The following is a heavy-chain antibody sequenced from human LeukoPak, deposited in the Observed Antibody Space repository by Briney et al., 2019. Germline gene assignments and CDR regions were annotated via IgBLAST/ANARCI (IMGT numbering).Heavy chain of an antibody. J-gene: IGHJ4*02. D-gene: IGHD3-22*01. CDR2: IKQDGSEK. CDR3: ARGPHYDSSGYRIFDY. CDR1: GFTFSSYW. V-gene: IGHV3-7*01. Sequence: PGGSLRLSCAASGFTFSSYWMSWVRQAPGKGLEWVANIKQDGSEKYYVDSVKGRFTISRDNAKNSLYLQMNSLRAEDTDVYYCARGPHYDSSGYRIFDYWGQGTLVTVSS.